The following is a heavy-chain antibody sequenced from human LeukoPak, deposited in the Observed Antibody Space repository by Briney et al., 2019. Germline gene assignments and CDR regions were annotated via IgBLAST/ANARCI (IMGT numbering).Heavy chain of an antibody. CDR1: GFTFSSNY. CDR3: ARGPNDYSDYDVYFDY. CDR2: IYSGGST. D-gene: IGHD4-11*01. Sequence: GGSLRLSCAASGFTFSSNYMSWVRQAPGKGLEWVSVIYSGGSTYYADSVKGRFTISRDNSKNTLYLQMNSPRAEDTAVYYCARGPNDYSDYDVYFDYWGQGTLVTVSS. V-gene: IGHV3-66*01. J-gene: IGHJ4*02.